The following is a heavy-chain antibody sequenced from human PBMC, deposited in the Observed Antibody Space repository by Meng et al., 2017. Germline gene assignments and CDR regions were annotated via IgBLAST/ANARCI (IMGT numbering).Heavy chain of an antibody. J-gene: IGHJ2*01. D-gene: IGHD3-22*01. Sequence: VQLQRWGAGLLKPSETLSLTCAVYGGSFSCYYWSWIRQPPGKGLEWIGEINHSGSTNYNPSLKSRVTISVDTSKNQFSLKLSSVTAADTAVYYCARVHYYDSSGYNNWYFDLWGRGTLVTVSS. CDR2: INHSGST. V-gene: IGHV4-34*01. CDR1: GGSFSCYY. CDR3: ARVHYYDSSGYNNWYFDL.